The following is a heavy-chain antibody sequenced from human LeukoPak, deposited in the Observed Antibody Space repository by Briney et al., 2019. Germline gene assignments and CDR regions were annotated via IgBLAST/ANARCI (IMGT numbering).Heavy chain of an antibody. CDR1: GYSLNNNY. J-gene: IGHJ6*03. V-gene: IGHV1-46*02. D-gene: IGHD3-16*01. Sequence: ASLTVSFKASGYSLNNNYIHWVRQAPGQGIEWVGVINPTGDRTSYAQKFQGRVTMTSDTPRSTVYMQLSSLRAEDTAVYYCARDRQVITHHFYYFMDVWGEGTTVTVSS. CDR3: ARDRQVITHHFYYFMDV. CDR2: INPTGDRT.